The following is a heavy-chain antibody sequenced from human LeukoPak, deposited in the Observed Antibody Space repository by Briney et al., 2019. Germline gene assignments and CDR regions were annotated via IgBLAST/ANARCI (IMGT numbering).Heavy chain of an antibody. J-gene: IGHJ1*01. D-gene: IGHD3-22*01. CDR1: GYTFTSYG. V-gene: IGHV1-69*04. CDR2: IIPILGIA. Sequence: SVKVSCKASGYTFTSYGISWVRQAPGQGLEWMGRIIPILGIANYAQKFQGRVTITADKSTSTAYMELSSLRSEDTAVYYCARGGRVTMIQYFQHWGQGTLVTVSS. CDR3: ARGGRVTMIQYFQH.